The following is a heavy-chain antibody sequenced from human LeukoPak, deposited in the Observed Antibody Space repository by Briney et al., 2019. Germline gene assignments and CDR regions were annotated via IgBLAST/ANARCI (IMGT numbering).Heavy chain of an antibody. D-gene: IGHD4-23*01. Sequence: PGGSLRLSCAASGFTFSSYSMNWVRQAPGKGLEWVSYISSSSSTIYYADSVKGRFTISRDNAKNSLYLQMNSLRAEDTAVYYCARSQDDRWGSFDPWGQGTLVTVSS. CDR2: ISSSSSTI. J-gene: IGHJ5*02. CDR1: GFTFSSYS. V-gene: IGHV3-48*01. CDR3: ARSQDDRWGSFDP.